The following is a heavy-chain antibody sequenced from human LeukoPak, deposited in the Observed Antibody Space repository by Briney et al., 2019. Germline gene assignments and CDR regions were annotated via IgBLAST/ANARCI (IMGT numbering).Heavy chain of an antibody. V-gene: IGHV1-46*01. CDR3: ARDPKETGYYDFWRPHAIYYYYMDV. CDR1: GYTFTSYY. D-gene: IGHD3-3*01. CDR2: INPSGGST. Sequence: PRASVKVSCKASGYTFTSYYMHWVRQAPGQGLEWMGIINPSGGSTSYVQKFQGRVTMTRDMSTSTVYMELSSLRSEDTAVYYCARDPKETGYYDFWRPHAIYYYYMDVWGKGTTVTVSS. J-gene: IGHJ6*03.